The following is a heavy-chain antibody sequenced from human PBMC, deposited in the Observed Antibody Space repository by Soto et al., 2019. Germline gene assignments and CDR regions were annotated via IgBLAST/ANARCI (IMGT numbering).Heavy chain of an antibody. CDR2: INTNSGGT. CDR3: AIVPGRYSSSWYMVEYYFDY. V-gene: IGHV1-2*04. Sequence: GASVKVSCKDSGYTFTGYYMHWVRQAPGQGLEWMGWINTNSGGTNYAQKFQGWVTMTRDSSISTVYMELSRLRSDDTAVYYCAIVPGRYSSSWYMVEYYFDYWGQGTLVTVSS. CDR1: GYTFTGYY. J-gene: IGHJ4*02. D-gene: IGHD6-13*01.